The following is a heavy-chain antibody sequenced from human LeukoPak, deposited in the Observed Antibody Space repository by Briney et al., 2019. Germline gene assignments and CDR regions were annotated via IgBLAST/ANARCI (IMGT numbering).Heavy chain of an antibody. V-gene: IGHV5-10-1*01. Sequence: GESLNISCKGFGFRLTTYWISWVRQRPGKGLEWMGMIDPTDSDATYSASFQGHVTISADQSISTIYLQWSSLKASDTAIYFCARRARYGISSFPLDFWGQGTLVTVSP. CDR2: IDPTDSDA. CDR1: GFRLTTYW. D-gene: IGHD6-13*01. CDR3: ARRARYGISSFPLDF. J-gene: IGHJ4*02.